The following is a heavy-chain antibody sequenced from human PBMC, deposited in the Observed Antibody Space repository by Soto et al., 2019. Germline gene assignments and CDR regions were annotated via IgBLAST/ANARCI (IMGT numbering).Heavy chain of an antibody. J-gene: IGHJ1*01. D-gene: IGHD7-27*01. V-gene: IGHV4-59*01. CDR3: ARGWGGYFQH. Sequence: QVQLQESGPGLVKPSETLSLTCTVSGGSISSYYWSWIRQPPGKGLEWIGYIYYSGRTNYNPSLKSRVTIAVDTSKNQFSLKLSSVPAADTAVYYCARGWGGYFQHWGQGTLVTVSS. CDR1: GGSISSYY. CDR2: IYYSGRT.